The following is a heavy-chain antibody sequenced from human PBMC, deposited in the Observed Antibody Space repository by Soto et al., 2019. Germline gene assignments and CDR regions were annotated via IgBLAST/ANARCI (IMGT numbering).Heavy chain of an antibody. CDR1: GFTFRSDV. CDR3: ARDDGGESGRFTVDN. V-gene: IGHV3-33*01. Sequence: QVQRVESGGGVVQPGGSLRLSCAASGFTFRSDVMHWVRQAPGKGLEWVAVMWWHGRDKFYADSVKGRFTISRDNSNNTLYLQMNSLRAEDTAVYYWARDDGGESGRFTVDNWGQGTLVTVSS. J-gene: IGHJ4*02. D-gene: IGHD1-26*01. CDR2: MWWHGRDK.